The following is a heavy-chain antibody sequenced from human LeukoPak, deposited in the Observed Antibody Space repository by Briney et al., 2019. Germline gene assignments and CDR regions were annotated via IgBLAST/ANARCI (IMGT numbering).Heavy chain of an antibody. Sequence: GGSLRLSCAASGFTFSSYGMTWVRQAPGKGLEWVSGISGSGGSTHYEDSVKGRFTISRDNSKNTLYLQMNSLRAEDTAVYYCAKNSGGTCYSHLDYWGQGTLFTVSS. V-gene: IGHV3-23*01. CDR1: GFTFSSYG. D-gene: IGHD2-15*01. CDR3: AKNSGGTCYSHLDY. CDR2: ISGSGGST. J-gene: IGHJ4*02.